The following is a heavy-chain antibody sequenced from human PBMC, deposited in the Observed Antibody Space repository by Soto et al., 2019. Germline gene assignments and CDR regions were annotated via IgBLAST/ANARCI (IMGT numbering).Heavy chain of an antibody. CDR3: ASPTEYYYDSSGYYAMGAFDI. CDR1: GYSFTSYW. CDR2: IYPGDSDT. J-gene: IGHJ3*02. D-gene: IGHD3-22*01. Sequence: PGESLKISCKGSGYSFTSYWIGWVRQMPGKGLEWMGIIYPGDSDTRYSPSFQGQVTISADKSISTAYLQWGSLKASDTAMYYCASPTEYYYDSSGYYAMGAFDIWGQGTMVTVSS. V-gene: IGHV5-51*01.